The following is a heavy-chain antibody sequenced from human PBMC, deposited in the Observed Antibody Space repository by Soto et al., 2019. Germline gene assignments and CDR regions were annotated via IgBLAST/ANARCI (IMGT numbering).Heavy chain of an antibody. CDR3: ERLLGGSYAFEI. CDR1: GFTFRNYP. Sequence: GGSLRLSCAASGFTFRNYPMNRVRQAPDKGLQWVAVISYDGSNRDYADSVRGRFTISRDNSKNTLYLQMNSLRPEDTAVYYGERLLGGSYAFEIWGQGTMVTVSS. D-gene: IGHD6-25*01. J-gene: IGHJ3*02. CDR2: ISYDGSNR. V-gene: IGHV3-30-3*01.